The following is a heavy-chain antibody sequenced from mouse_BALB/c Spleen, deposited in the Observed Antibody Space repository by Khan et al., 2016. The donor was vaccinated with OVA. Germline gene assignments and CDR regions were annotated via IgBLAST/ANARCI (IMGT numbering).Heavy chain of an antibody. CDR2: INTYTGEP. D-gene: IGHD1-1*01. CDR3: ATPPYVSYVMVY. CDR1: GYTSTNYG. Sequence: QIQLVQSGPELKKPGETVKISCKASGYTSTNYGMNWVKQAPGKSLKWMGLINTYTGEPTYADDFKGRFAFSWETSATTALLLSHNRKHADDATYFCATPPYVSYVMVYWGQGTSVTVSS. V-gene: IGHV9-1*02. J-gene: IGHJ4*01.